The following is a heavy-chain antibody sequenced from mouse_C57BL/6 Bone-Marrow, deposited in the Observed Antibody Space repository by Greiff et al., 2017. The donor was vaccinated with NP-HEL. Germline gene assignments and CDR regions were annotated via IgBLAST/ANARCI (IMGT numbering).Heavy chain of an antibody. Sequence: QVQLQQPGAELVRPGTSVKLSCKASGYTFTSYWMHWVKQRPGQGLEWIGVIDPSDSYTNYNQKFKGKATLTVDTSSSTAYMQLSSLTSEDSAVYYCARSRFRGFDYWGQGTTLTVAS. J-gene: IGHJ2*01. V-gene: IGHV1-59*01. CDR1: GYTFTSYW. CDR2: IDPSDSYT. CDR3: ARSRFRGFDY.